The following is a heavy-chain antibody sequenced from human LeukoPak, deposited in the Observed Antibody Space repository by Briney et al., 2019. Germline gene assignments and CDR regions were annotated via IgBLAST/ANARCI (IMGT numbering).Heavy chain of an antibody. CDR3: ARQIIYYYYMDV. D-gene: IGHD3-10*01. J-gene: IGHJ6*03. CDR2: IYYSGST. CDR1: SGSISSSNYY. Sequence: SETLSLTCTVSSGSISSSNYYWGWIRQPPGKGLEWIGSIYYSGSTYYNPSLKSRVTISVDTSKNQFSLKLSSVTAADTAVYYCARQIIYYYYMDVWGKGTTVTVSS. V-gene: IGHV4-39*01.